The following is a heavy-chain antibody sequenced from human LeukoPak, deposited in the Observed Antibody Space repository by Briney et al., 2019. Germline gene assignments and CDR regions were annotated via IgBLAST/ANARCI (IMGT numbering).Heavy chain of an antibody. V-gene: IGHV3-74*01. CDR1: GFTFTSHW. Sequence: GGSLRLSCTASGFTFTSHWMHWVRQAPGKGLVWVSRINGDGSGSNRADSVKGRFTISRDNAKNTLYLQMNSLRAEDTAVYYCARDRVYGSGSSDCWGQGTLVTVSS. D-gene: IGHD3-10*01. CDR2: INGDGSGS. J-gene: IGHJ4*02. CDR3: ARDRVYGSGSSDC.